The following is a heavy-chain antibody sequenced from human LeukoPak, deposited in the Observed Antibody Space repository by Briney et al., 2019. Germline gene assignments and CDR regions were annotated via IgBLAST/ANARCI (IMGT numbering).Heavy chain of an antibody. CDR2: INPNSGGT. CDR1: GYTFTVYY. Sequence: ASVKVSCKASGYTFTVYYMRWVRQAPGQGLEWMGRINPNSGGTNYAQKFQGRVTMTRDTSISTAYMELSRLRSDDTAVYYCARVQYYDSSGYARAFDIWGQGTMVTVSS. CDR3: ARVQYYDSSGYARAFDI. V-gene: IGHV1-2*06. J-gene: IGHJ3*02. D-gene: IGHD3-22*01.